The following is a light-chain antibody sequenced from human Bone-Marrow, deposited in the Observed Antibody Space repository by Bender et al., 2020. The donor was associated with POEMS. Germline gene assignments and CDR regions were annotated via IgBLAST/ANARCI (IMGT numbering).Light chain of an antibody. V-gene: IGLV2-14*03. Sequence: QSALTQPASVSGSPGQSITISCTGTSTDVGGYNYVSWYQQHPGKAPRLVIYEVSNRPSGVSNRFAGSKSGNTASLTISGLQAEDEADYSCSSYTGNKDLFGGGTKLTVL. J-gene: IGLJ2*01. CDR3: SSYTGNKDL. CDR2: EVS. CDR1: STDVGGYNY.